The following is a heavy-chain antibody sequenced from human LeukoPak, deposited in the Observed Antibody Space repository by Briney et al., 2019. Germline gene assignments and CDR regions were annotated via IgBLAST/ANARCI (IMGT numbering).Heavy chain of an antibody. Sequence: PSETLSLTCTVSGGSISSYYWSWIRQPAGKGLEWIGRIYTSGSTNYNPSLKSRVTMSVDTSKNQFSLKLSSVTAADTAVYYCARGSVVVPALGIFIANWFDPWGQGTLVTVSS. D-gene: IGHD2-2*01. CDR1: GGSISSYY. V-gene: IGHV4-4*07. J-gene: IGHJ5*02. CDR3: ARGSVVVPALGIFIANWFDP. CDR2: IYTSGST.